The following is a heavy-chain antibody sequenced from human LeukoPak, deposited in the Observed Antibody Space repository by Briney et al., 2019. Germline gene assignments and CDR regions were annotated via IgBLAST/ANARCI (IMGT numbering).Heavy chain of an antibody. CDR2: IRYDGSNK. Sequence: GGSLRLSCAASGFTFSSYGMHWVRQAPGKGLEWVAFIRYDGSNKYYADSVKGRFTISRDNSKNTLYLQMNSLRAEDTAVYYCAKDLSRVRGVPYYFDYWGQGTLVTVSS. D-gene: IGHD3-10*01. CDR1: GFTFSSYG. CDR3: AKDLSRVRGVPYYFDY. V-gene: IGHV3-30*02. J-gene: IGHJ4*02.